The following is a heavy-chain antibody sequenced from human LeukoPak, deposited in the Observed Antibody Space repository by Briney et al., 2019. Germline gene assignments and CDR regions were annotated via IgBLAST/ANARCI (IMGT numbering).Heavy chain of an antibody. Sequence: SETLSLTCTVSGGSISSGGYYWSWIRQHPGKGLEWIGYIYYSGSTYYNPSLKSRVAISVDTSKNQFSLKLSSVTAADTAVYYCAKYSSSWYWFDPWGQGTLVTVSS. CDR1: GGSISSGGYY. J-gene: IGHJ5*02. CDR3: AKYSSSWYWFDP. V-gene: IGHV4-31*03. D-gene: IGHD6-13*01. CDR2: IYYSGST.